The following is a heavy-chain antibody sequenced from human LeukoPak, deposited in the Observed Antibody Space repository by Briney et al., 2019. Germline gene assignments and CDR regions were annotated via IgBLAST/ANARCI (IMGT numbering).Heavy chain of an antibody. CDR1: GFTFSSYA. V-gene: IGHV3-23*01. CDR2: ISGSGGST. Sequence: PGGSLRLSCAASGFTFSSYAISWVRQAPGEGLEWVSHISGSGGSTYYADSVKGRFTISRDNSKNTLYLQMNSLRAEDTAVYYCARDRRLSGSYLNWFDPWGQGTLVTVSS. D-gene: IGHD1-26*01. CDR3: ARDRRLSGSYLNWFDP. J-gene: IGHJ5*02.